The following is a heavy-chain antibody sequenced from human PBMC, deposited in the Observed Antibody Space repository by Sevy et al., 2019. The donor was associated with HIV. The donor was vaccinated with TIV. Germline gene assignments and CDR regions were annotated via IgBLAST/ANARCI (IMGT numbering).Heavy chain of an antibody. CDR3: ARIPGPTYAFDI. CDR2: IYYSGST. Sequence: SETLSLTCTVSGGSISSSNYYCDWIRQPPGKGLEWIGNIYYSGSTYYNPSLKSRVTISVDMSKNQFSLKLSSVTAADTAVYYCARIPGPTYAFDIWGQGTMVTVSS. J-gene: IGHJ3*02. V-gene: IGHV4-39*01. CDR1: GGSISSSNYY. D-gene: IGHD1-26*01.